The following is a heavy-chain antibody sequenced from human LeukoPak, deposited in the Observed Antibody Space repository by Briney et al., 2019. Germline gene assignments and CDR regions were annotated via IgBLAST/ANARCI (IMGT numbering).Heavy chain of an antibody. CDR2: ISSSSSYT. CDR1: GFTFSNYN. CDR3: ARGGVAAQRHFDY. Sequence: GGSLRLSCAASGFTFSNYNMYWVRQAPGRWLEWVSSISSSSSYTNYADSVKGRFTISRDNAKNSLYLQMNSLTAEDTAVYYCARGGVAAQRHFDYWGQGSLVTVSS. D-gene: IGHD2-15*01. V-gene: IGHV3-21*01. J-gene: IGHJ4*02.